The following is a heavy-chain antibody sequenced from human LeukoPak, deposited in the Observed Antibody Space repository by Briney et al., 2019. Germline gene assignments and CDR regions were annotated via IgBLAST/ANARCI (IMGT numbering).Heavy chain of an antibody. V-gene: IGHV1-24*01. CDR2: FDPEDGET. CDR1: GYTLTELS. CDR3: ATRPPSGFPPYGMDV. Sequence: ASVKVSCKVSGYTLTELSMHWVRQAPGKGLEWMGGFDPEDGETIYAQKFQGRVTTTEDTSTDTAYMELSSLRSEDTAVYYCATRPPSGFPPYGMDVWGKGTTVTVSS. D-gene: IGHD5-12*01. J-gene: IGHJ6*04.